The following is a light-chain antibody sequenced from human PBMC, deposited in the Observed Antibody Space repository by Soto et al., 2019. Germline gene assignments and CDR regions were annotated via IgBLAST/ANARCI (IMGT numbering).Light chain of an antibody. CDR3: QQYVTSPLT. CDR1: QSVSSY. V-gene: IGKV3-20*01. J-gene: IGKJ4*01. Sequence: ETVMTQSPATVSVSQGERATLSCRASQSVSSYLAWYQQKPGQAPRLLIYGVSNRATGIPDRFSGSGSGTDFTLTISRLEPGDFAVYYCQQYVTSPLTFGGGTKVDIK. CDR2: GVS.